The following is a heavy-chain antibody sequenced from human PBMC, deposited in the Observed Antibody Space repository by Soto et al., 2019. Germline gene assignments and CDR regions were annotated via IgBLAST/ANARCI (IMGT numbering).Heavy chain of an antibody. CDR3: ASETYYYDSSGYYQTDY. V-gene: IGHV3-53*01. CDR1: GFTVSSNY. Sequence: GGSLRLSCAASGFTVSSNYMSWVRQAPGKGLEWVSVIYSGGSTYYADSVKGRFTISRDNSKNTLYLQMNSLRAEDTAVYYCASETYYYDSSGYYQTDYWGQGTLVTVPQ. CDR2: IYSGGST. J-gene: IGHJ4*02. D-gene: IGHD3-22*01.